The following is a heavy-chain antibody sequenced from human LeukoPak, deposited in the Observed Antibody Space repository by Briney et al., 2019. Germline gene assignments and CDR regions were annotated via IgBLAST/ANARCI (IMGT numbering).Heavy chain of an antibody. CDR1: GFTFSVYS. V-gene: IGHV3-21*01. D-gene: IGHD1-1*01. Sequence: PGGSLRLSCAASGFTFSVYSMNWVRQAPGKGLEWVSSISGSSSYIYYAGSVKGRFTISRDNAKNSLYLQMSSLRAEDTAVYYCARGLGALSNDDWFDPWGQGTLVTVYS. CDR3: ARGLGALSNDDWFDP. CDR2: ISGSSSYI. J-gene: IGHJ5*02.